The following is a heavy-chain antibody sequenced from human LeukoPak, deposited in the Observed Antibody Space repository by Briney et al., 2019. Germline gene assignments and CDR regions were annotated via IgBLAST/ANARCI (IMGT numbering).Heavy chain of an antibody. J-gene: IGHJ6*02. CDR1: GFSFSSYS. CDR2: ISSISSYI. CDR3: ARYYDFWSGYYIYYYGMDV. D-gene: IGHD3-3*01. Sequence: RPGGSLRLSCAASGFSFSSYSMNWVRQAPGKGREWVSSISSISSYIYYADSVKGRFTISRDNAKNSLYLQMNSLRAEDAAVYYCARYYDFWSGYYIYYYGMDVWGQGTTVTVSS. V-gene: IGHV3-21*01.